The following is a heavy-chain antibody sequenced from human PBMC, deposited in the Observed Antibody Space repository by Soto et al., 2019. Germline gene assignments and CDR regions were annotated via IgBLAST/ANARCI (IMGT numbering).Heavy chain of an antibody. D-gene: IGHD4-17*01. Sequence: PSETLSLTCTVSGGSISSGDYYWSWIRQPPGKGLEWIGYIYYSGSTYYNPSLKSRVTISVDTSKNQFSLKLSSVTAADTAVYYCARDSRAYGDYVYYFDYWGQGTLVTVSS. CDR2: IYYSGST. CDR1: GGSISSGDYY. CDR3: ARDSRAYGDYVYYFDY. V-gene: IGHV4-30-4*01. J-gene: IGHJ4*02.